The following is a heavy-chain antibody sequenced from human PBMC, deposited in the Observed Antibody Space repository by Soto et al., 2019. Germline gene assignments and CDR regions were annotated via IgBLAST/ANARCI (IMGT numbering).Heavy chain of an antibody. CDR2: ISGSGGST. V-gene: IGHV3-23*01. CDR3: AKVCSGGSCWIDYYYMDV. J-gene: IGHJ6*03. Sequence: EVQLLESGGGLVQPGGSLRLSCAASGFTFSSYAMSWVRQAPGKGLEWVSAISGSGGSTYYADSVKGRFTISRDNSKNTLYLQMNSLRAEDTAVYYCAKVCSGGSCWIDYYYMDVWGKGTTVTVSS. D-gene: IGHD2-15*01. CDR1: GFTFSSYA.